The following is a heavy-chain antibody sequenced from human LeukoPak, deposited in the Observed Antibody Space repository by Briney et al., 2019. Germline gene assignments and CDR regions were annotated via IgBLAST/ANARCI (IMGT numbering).Heavy chain of an antibody. CDR3: AREPGIAAAGPTAYFDY. V-gene: IGHV1-69*13. D-gene: IGHD6-13*01. Sequence: SVKVSCKASGYTFTSYGISWVRQAPGQGLERMGGIIPIFGTANYAQKFQGRVTITADESTSTACMELSSLRSEDTAVYYCAREPGIAAAGPTAYFDYWGQGTLVTVSS. J-gene: IGHJ4*02. CDR2: IIPIFGTA. CDR1: GYTFTSYG.